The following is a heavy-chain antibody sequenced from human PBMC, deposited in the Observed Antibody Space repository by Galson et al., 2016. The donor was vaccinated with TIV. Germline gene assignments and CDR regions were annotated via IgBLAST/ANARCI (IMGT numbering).Heavy chain of an antibody. D-gene: IGHD3-16*01. CDR2: INVGNGNT. V-gene: IGHV1-3*01. J-gene: IGHJ3*02. CDR1: GYTFTSHP. CDR3: ARDRLGANIAFDI. Sequence: SVKVSCKASGYTFTSHPMHWVRQAPGQRLEWMGWINVGNGNTKYVQKFKGRVTITSDTSARIAYMELSTLTSEDTAMYYCARDRLGANIAFDIWGQGTLVTVSS.